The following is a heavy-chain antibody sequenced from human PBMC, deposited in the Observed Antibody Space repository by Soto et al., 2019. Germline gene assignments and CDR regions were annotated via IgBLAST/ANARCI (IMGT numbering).Heavy chain of an antibody. CDR2: IYYSGST. J-gene: IGHJ5*02. D-gene: IGHD3-10*01. CDR3: ARHRGPMVRGVITNLFDP. CDR1: GGSISSNSYY. Sequence: LSLPWTVSGGSISSNSYYWGLIRQPPWKGLEWIGSIYYSGSTYYNPSLKSRVTISVDTSKNQFSLKLSSVTAADTAVYYCARHRGPMVRGVITNLFDPWGQGTMVTVSS. V-gene: IGHV4-39*01.